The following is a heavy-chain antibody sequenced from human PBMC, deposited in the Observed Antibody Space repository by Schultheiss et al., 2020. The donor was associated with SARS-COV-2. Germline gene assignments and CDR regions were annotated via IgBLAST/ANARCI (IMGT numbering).Heavy chain of an antibody. Sequence: GGSLRLSCAASGFTFSSYAMSWVRQAPGKGLEWVSAISGSGGSTYYADSVKGRFTISRDNSKNTLYLQMNSLRAEDTAVYYCANRYYDSSGYFMGYYYYGMDVWGQGTTVTVSS. CDR2: ISGSGGST. D-gene: IGHD3-22*01. CDR3: ANRYYDSSGYFMGYYYYGMDV. V-gene: IGHV3-23*01. CDR1: GFTFSSYA. J-gene: IGHJ6*02.